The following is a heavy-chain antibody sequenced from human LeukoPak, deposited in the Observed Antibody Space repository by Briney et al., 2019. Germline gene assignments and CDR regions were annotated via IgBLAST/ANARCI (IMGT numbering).Heavy chain of an antibody. V-gene: IGHV3-66*01. D-gene: IGHD2-21*02. Sequence: GGSLRLSCAASGLTFSSSDMNWVRQAPGTGLEWVAVIYDTGYTYYADSVKGRFTISRDNYKITVFFHMHSLRAEDTAVYYCARVPYCCGDCFPYYFDYWGQGALVTVSS. CDR2: IYDTGYT. CDR1: GLTFSSSD. J-gene: IGHJ4*02. CDR3: ARVPYCCGDCFPYYFDY.